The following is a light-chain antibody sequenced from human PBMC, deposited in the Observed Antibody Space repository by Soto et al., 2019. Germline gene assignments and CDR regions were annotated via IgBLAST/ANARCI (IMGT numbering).Light chain of an antibody. J-gene: IGKJ1*01. Sequence: EIVMTQSPATLSVSPGERATLSCRASQSVGSNLAWYQQKPGQAPRLLMYDASTRATGIPARFSGSGSGTEFTLTITSLQSEDFVVYYCQQYYNPWTFGQGTKVDIK. CDR3: QQYYNPWT. V-gene: IGKV3-15*01. CDR1: QSVGSN. CDR2: DAS.